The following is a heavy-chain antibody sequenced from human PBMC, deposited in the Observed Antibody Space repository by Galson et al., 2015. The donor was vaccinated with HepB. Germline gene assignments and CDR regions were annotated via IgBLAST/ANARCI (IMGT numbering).Heavy chain of an antibody. D-gene: IGHD6-13*01. J-gene: IGHJ4*02. V-gene: IGHV3-21*04. CDR1: GFTFKNYN. Sequence: SLRLSCAASGFTFKNYNMNWVRQAPGKGLEWVSSISNNGDYVNYAESVKGRFSISRDDSRNTAYLQMNRLETEDTAVYYCLRMGNIAGYSSSWGQGTLVTVSS. CDR3: LRMGNIAGYSSS. CDR2: ISNNGDYV.